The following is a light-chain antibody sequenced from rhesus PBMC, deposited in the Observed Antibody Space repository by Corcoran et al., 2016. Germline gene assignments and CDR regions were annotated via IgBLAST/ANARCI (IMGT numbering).Light chain of an antibody. CDR1: ENVNNY. Sequence: DIQMTQSPSSLSASVGDRVTITCRASENVNNYLNWYQQKPGKAPKHLIYKASTLQIGVPSRFSGIGYGTDYTFTISSLQPEDVATYYCQHGYGTPYSFGQGTKVEIK. CDR3: QHGYGTPYS. CDR2: KAS. V-gene: IGKV1-74*01. J-gene: IGKJ2*01.